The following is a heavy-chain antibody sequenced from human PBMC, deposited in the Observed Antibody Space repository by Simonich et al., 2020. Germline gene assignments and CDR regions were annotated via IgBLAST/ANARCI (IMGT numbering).Heavy chain of an antibody. CDR3: ARGGLYFDY. CDR2: IYYSGGT. D-gene: IGHD2-15*01. J-gene: IGHJ4*02. Sequence: QVQLQESGPGLVKPSETLSLTCTVSGGSINSYYWSWIRQPPGKGLEWIGYIYYSGGTNHHPTPKSRLPISVDTAKNQFSLKLSSVTAADTAVYYCARGGLYFDYWGQGTLVTVSS. CDR1: GGSINSYY. V-gene: IGHV4-59*01.